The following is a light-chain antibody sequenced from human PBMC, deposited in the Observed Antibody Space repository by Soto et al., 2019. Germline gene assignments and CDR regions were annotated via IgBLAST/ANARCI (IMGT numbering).Light chain of an antibody. CDR1: SSNIGAGYD. CDR2: GAT. Sequence: QSVLTQPPSVSGAPGQRVTISCNGSSSNIGAGYDVHWYQQLPGAAPKLLIYGATNRPSGAPARFSGSKSGTSASLAITGLQAEDEADYSCQHSDSALNVYVVFGGGSKLDVL. J-gene: IGLJ3*02. V-gene: IGLV1-40*01. CDR3: QHSDSALNVYVV.